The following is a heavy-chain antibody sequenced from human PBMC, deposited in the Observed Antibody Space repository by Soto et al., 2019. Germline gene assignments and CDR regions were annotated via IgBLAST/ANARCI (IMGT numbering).Heavy chain of an antibody. CDR1: GYTFTSYG. D-gene: IGHD2-2*01. Sequence: ASVKVSCKASGYTFTSYGISWVRQAPGQGLEWMGWISAYNVNTNYAQKLQGRVTMTTDTSTSTAYMELRSLRSDDTAVYYCAWLAVVVPAAQYAGFDYWGQGTLVTVSS. CDR2: ISAYNVNT. V-gene: IGHV1-18*01. J-gene: IGHJ4*02. CDR3: AWLAVVVPAAQYAGFDY.